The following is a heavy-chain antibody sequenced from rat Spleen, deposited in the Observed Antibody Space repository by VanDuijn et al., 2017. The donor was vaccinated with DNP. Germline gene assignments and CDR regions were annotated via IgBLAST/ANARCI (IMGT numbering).Heavy chain of an antibody. V-gene: IGHV5-58*01. CDR2: INTDGGST. Sequence: EVQLVETGGGLVQPGRSLKLSCVASGFTFSSYWMYWIRQAPGKGLEWVASINTDGGSTYYPDSVKGRFMISRDDSKSTLSLQMDSLRSEDTATYYCTRIGDLHNGGDGDALDAWGQGTSVTVSS. CDR1: GFTFSSYW. D-gene: IGHD1-1*01. J-gene: IGHJ4*01. CDR3: TRIGDLHNGGDGDALDA.